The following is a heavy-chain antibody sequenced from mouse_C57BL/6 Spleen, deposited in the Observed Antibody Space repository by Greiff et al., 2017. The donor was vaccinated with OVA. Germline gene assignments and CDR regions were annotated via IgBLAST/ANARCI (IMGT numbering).Heavy chain of an antibody. CDR2: INPYNGGT. CDR3: AREGDGYYFDY. CDR1: GYTFTDYY. D-gene: IGHD2-3*01. J-gene: IGHJ2*01. V-gene: IGHV1-19*01. Sequence: EVQLQQSGPVLVKPGASVKMSCKASGYTFTDYYMNWVKQSHGKSLEWIGVINPYNGGTSYNQKFKGKATLTVDKSSSTAYMELNSLTAEDSAVYYCAREGDGYYFDYWGQGTTRTVSS.